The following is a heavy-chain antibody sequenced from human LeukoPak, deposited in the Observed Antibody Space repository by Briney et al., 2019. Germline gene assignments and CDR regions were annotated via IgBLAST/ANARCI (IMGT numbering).Heavy chain of an antibody. CDR2: ISSSSSTI. CDR3: ARVNVENGLLFDY. Sequence: GGSLRLSCAASGFTFSSYSMNWVRQAPGKGLEWVSYISSSSSTIYYADSVKGRFTISRDNAKNSLYLQMNSLRAEDTAVYYXARVNVENGLLFDYWGQGTLVTVSS. V-gene: IGHV3-48*01. J-gene: IGHJ4*02. D-gene: IGHD1-26*01. CDR1: GFTFSSYS.